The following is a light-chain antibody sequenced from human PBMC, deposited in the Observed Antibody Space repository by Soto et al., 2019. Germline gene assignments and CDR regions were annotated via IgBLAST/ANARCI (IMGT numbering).Light chain of an antibody. J-gene: IGLJ1*01. CDR2: EVS. CDR3: SSYTSSSTQV. CDR1: SSDVGGYNY. Sequence: ALTQPASVSGSPGQSITISCTGTSSDVGGYNYVSWYQQHPGKAPKLMIYEVSNRPSGVSNRFSGSKSGNTASLTISGLQAEDEADYYCSSYTSSSTQVFGTGTKAPS. V-gene: IGLV2-14*01.